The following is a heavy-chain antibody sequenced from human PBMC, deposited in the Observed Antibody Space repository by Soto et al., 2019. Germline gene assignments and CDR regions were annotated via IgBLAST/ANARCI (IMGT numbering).Heavy chain of an antibody. D-gene: IGHD4-17*01. V-gene: IGHV3-15*01. Sequence: PGGSLRLSCAASGFSFSSYWMSWVRQAPGKGLEWVGRIKSKTDGGTTDYAAPVKGRFTISRDDSKNTLYLQMNSLKTEDTAVYYCTSYYGDYSCCYYGMDVWGKGTTVTVSS. CDR3: TSYYGDYSCCYYGMDV. J-gene: IGHJ6*04. CDR1: GFSFSSYW. CDR2: IKSKTDGGTT.